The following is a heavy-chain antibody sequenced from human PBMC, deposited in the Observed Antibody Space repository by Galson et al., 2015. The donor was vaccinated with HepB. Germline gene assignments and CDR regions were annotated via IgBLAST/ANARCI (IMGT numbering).Heavy chain of an antibody. V-gene: IGHV7-4-1*02. CDR2: INTNTGNP. D-gene: IGHD6-13*01. CDR1: GYTFTSYA. CDR3: ARDRLPTRYSSSWDDFDY. J-gene: IGHJ4*02. Sequence: SVKVSCKASGYTFTSYAMNWVRQAPGQGLEWMGWINTNTGNPTYAQGFTGRFVFSLDTSVSTAYLQISSLKAEDTAVYYCARDRLPTRYSSSWDDFDYWGQGTLVTVSS.